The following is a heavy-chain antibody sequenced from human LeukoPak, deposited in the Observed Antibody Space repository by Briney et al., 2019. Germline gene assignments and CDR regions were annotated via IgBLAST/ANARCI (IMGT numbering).Heavy chain of an antibody. V-gene: IGHV4-4*09. J-gene: IGHJ4*02. CDR2: IHSGGDT. Sequence: PSESLSLTCSVSGGSISSHSRDWVRQPPGKGPEWIGFIHSGGDTHYSSSLEGRVTMSVDTSKNQFSLKLTSLRVGDTAVYYYARHSRSTNWGTCFDYWGQGTLVTVSS. CDR1: GGSISSHS. CDR3: ARHSRSTNWGTCFDY. D-gene: IGHD2-8*01.